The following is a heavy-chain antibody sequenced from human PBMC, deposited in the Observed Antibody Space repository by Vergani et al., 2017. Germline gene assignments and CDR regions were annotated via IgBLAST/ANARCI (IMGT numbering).Heavy chain of an antibody. V-gene: IGHV4-39*01. CDR1: GDSVISTDYH. D-gene: IGHD2-15*01. J-gene: IGHJ4*02. Sequence: QVQLQESGPGLVKPSETLSLTCTVSGDSVISTDYHWGWIRQPPGKGLEWIGSMDYSGSTSYNPSLESRISFSFETPKNQFSLRLTSVTAADTAVYYCASKRGACRAAYCHSYDFWGPGTLVGVSS. CDR2: MDYSGST. CDR3: ASKRGACRAAYCHSYDF.